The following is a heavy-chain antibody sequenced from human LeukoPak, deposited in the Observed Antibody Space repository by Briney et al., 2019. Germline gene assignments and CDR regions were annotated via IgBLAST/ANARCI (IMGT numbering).Heavy chain of an antibody. CDR3: ARRALSSWYEYYFDY. CDR1: GYTFTSYD. Sequence: ASVKVSCKASGYTFTSYDINWVRQATGQGLEWMGWMNPNSGNTGYAQKFQGRVTITRNTSISTAYIELSSLRSEDTAVYYCARRALSSWYEYYFDYWGQGTLVTVSS. J-gene: IGHJ4*02. D-gene: IGHD6-13*01. CDR2: MNPNSGNT. V-gene: IGHV1-8*03.